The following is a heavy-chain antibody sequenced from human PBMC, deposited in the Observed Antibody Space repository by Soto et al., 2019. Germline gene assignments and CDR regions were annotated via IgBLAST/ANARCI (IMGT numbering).Heavy chain of an antibody. J-gene: IGHJ4*02. Sequence: EVQLLESGGGMVRPGGSLRLSCAASGFTFTSFAVSWVRQAPGKGLEWVSAISGSGGATYYADSVKGRFTVSRDNSRNTVYLQVDSLRGEDTAVYHCAIGEWLSTPYFNFWGKGTLVTVSS. CDR1: GFTFTSFA. D-gene: IGHD3-3*01. CDR2: ISGSGGAT. V-gene: IGHV3-23*01. CDR3: AIGEWLSTPYFNF.